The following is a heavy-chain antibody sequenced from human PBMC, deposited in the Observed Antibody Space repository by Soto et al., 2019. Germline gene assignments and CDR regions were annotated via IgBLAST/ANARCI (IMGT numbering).Heavy chain of an antibody. D-gene: IGHD2-15*01. CDR3: ARSQGGSSSLDIYYYYYYGMDV. CDR1: GGTFSTYA. Sequence: QAQLVQSGAEVKKPGSSVKVSCKAPGGTFSTYAISWVRQAPGQGLKRMGGVIPIFGTPKYAQKFQGRVTITADESTSTGYMELRSLRSEDTAVYYCARSQGGSSSLDIYYYYYYGMDVWGQGTTVTVSS. J-gene: IGHJ6*02. V-gene: IGHV1-69*01. CDR2: VIPIFGTP.